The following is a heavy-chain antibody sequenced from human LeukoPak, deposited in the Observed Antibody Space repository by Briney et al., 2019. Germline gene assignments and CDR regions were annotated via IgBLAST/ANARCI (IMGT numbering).Heavy chain of an antibody. Sequence: SETPSLTCTVSGGSINNCYWSWIRQPAGKGLEWIGRIYTRGSTNYNPSLKSRVTMSVDTSKNQFSLKLSSVTAADTAVYYCARGRYCSADICSGGDAFDIWGQGTMVSVSS. V-gene: IGHV4-4*07. CDR1: GGSINNCY. CDR3: ARGRYCSADICSGGDAFDI. D-gene: IGHD2-15*01. CDR2: IYTRGST. J-gene: IGHJ3*02.